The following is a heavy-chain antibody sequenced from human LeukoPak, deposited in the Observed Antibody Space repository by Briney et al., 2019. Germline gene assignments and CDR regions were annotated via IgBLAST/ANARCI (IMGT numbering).Heavy chain of an antibody. CDR2: INPSGGST. CDR3: ARDSITMIVVATWGNAFDI. Sequence: ASVKVSCKASGYTFTSSYMHWVRQAPGQGLEWMGIINPSGGSTSYAQKFQGRVTMTRDMSTSTVYMELSSLRSEDTAVYYCARDSITMIVVATWGNAFDIWGQGTMVTVSS. CDR1: GYTFTSSY. J-gene: IGHJ3*02. V-gene: IGHV1-46*01. D-gene: IGHD3-22*01.